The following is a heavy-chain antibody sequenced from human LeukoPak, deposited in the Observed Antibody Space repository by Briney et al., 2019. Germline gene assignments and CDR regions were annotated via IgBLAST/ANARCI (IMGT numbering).Heavy chain of an antibody. CDR2: IYTSGST. CDR1: GGSISSYY. D-gene: IGHD3-10*01. V-gene: IGHV4-4*07. Sequence: SETLSLTCTVSGGSISSYYWSWIRQPAGKGLEWIGRIYTSGSTNYNPSLKSRVTMSVDTSKNQFSLKLSSVTAADTAVYYCAREVVAYYYGSGSYFDPWGQGTLVTVPS. CDR3: AREVVAYYYGSGSYFDP. J-gene: IGHJ5*02.